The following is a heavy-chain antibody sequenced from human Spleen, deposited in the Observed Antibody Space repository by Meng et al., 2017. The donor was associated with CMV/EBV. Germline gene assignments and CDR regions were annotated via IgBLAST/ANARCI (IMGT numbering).Heavy chain of an antibody. CDR1: GFTFSSYW. Sequence: GESLKISCAASGFTFSSYWMSWVRQAPGKGLEWVANIKEDGSEKNYVDSVKGRFTISRDNSRNSVYLQMNSLGVEDTAVYYCAREEDCSGGSCYSYKWFDPWGQGTLVTVSS. J-gene: IGHJ5*02. D-gene: IGHD2-15*01. V-gene: IGHV3-7*01. CDR2: IKEDGSEK. CDR3: AREEDCSGGSCYSYKWFDP.